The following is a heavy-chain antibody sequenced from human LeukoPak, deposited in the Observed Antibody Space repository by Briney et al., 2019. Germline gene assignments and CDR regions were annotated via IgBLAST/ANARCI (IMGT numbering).Heavy chain of an antibody. D-gene: IGHD3-22*01. CDR1: GGSISSYY. V-gene: IGHV4-34*01. CDR3: ATSYDSSGSPGLFDY. J-gene: IGHJ4*02. Sequence: YPSETLSLTCTVSGGSISSYYWSWIRQPPGKGLEWIGEINHSGSTNYNPSLKSRVTISVDTSKNQFSLKLSSVTAADTAVYYCATSYDSSGSPGLFDYWGQGTLVTVSS. CDR2: INHSGST.